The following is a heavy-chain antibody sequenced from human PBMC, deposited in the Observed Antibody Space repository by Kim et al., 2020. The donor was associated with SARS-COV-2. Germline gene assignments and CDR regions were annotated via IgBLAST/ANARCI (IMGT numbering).Heavy chain of an antibody. CDR3: AKDLRPPISFTVIPGAVDN. J-gene: IGHJ3*02. V-gene: IGHV3-23*01. Sequence: GGSLRLSCAASGFTYSTYGMRWVRQAPGKGLEWVSVISYGGGNTYYADSVKGRFTISRDNSENTLYLQMNSLRAEDTAVYYCAKDLRPPISFTVIPGAVDNWGQGTMVTVSS. CDR2: ISYGGGNT. CDR1: GFTYSTYG. D-gene: IGHD3-22*01.